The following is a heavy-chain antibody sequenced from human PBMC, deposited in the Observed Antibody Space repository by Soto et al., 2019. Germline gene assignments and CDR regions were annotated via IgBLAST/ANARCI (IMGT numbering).Heavy chain of an antibody. CDR1: GFTFSGFT. CDR2: IRSKAHSYAT. Sequence: EVQLVESGGGMVQPGGSLKLACAASGFTFSGFTMHWVRQASEKGLEWVGRIRSKAHSYATTYAASVKGRFTISRDDSKNTAYLQMNSLKTEDTAVYYCTRIYDYGDYTFHFDYWGQGTLVTVSS. J-gene: IGHJ4*02. CDR3: TRIYDYGDYTFHFDY. V-gene: IGHV3-73*01. D-gene: IGHD4-17*01.